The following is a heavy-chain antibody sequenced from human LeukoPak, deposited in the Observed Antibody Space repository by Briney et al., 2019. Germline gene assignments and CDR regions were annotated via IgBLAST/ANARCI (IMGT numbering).Heavy chain of an antibody. CDR2: ISGSGGST. D-gene: IGHD1-26*01. CDR1: GFTFSSYW. V-gene: IGHV3-23*01. CDR3: ARDSGNYYPIFDC. Sequence: GGSLRLSCAASGFTFSSYWMSWVRQAPGKGLEWVSAISGSGGSTYYADSVKGRFTISRDNSKNTLYLQMNSLRAEDTAVYYCARDSGNYYPIFDCWGQGALVTVSS. J-gene: IGHJ4*02.